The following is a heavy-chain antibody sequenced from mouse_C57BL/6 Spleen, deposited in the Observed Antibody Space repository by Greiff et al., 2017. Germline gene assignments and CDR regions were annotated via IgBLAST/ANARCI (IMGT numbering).Heavy chain of an antibody. D-gene: IGHD1-1*01. V-gene: IGHV14-4*01. Sequence: VQLKQSGAELVRPGASVKLSCTASGFNIKDDYMHWVKQRPEQGLEWIGWIDPENGDTEYASKFQGKATITADTSSNTAYLQLSSLTSEDTAVYYCTTFNYGSEAYWGQGTLVTVSA. J-gene: IGHJ3*01. CDR2: IDPENGDT. CDR1: GFNIKDDY. CDR3: TTFNYGSEAY.